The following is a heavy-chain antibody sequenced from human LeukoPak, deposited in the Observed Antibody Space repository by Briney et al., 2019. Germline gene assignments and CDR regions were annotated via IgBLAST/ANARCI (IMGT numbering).Heavy chain of an antibody. J-gene: IGHJ3*02. CDR1: GFTFSGSA. Sequence: GGSLRLSCAASGFTFSGSAMHWVRQAAGKGLEGVGRIRSKANSYATAYAASVKGRFTISRDDSKNTAYLQMNSLKTEDTAVYYCTSPRYCSGGSCYSSQRAFDIWGQGTMVTVSS. CDR3: TSPRYCSGGSCYSSQRAFDI. V-gene: IGHV3-73*01. CDR2: IRSKANSYAT. D-gene: IGHD2-15*01.